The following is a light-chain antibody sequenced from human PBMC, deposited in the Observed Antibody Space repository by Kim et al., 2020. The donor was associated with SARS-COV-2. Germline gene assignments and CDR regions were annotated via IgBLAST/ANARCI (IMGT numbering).Light chain of an antibody. V-gene: IGLV2-8*01. CDR1: NSDVGGYNY. Sequence: GQSCTISCPGTNSDVGGYNYVSWYQQHPDKAPKLMIYEVNRRPSGVPDRFSGSKSGNTASLIVSGLQAEDEAHYYCSSYAASNNLVFGGGTQLTVL. CDR3: SSYAASNNLV. J-gene: IGLJ3*02. CDR2: EVN.